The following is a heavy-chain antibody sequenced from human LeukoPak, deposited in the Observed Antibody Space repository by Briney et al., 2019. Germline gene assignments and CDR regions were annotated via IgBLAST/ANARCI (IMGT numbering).Heavy chain of an antibody. J-gene: IGHJ4*02. D-gene: IGHD2-15*01. CDR2: ITGSGATT. CDR3: AKGDCGGTCLLIDN. Sequence: GGSLRLSCAASGFTFSTHAMSWVRQAPGKGLEWVSLITGSGATTYYADSVRGRFTVSRDNSKNTLYLQMNSLRAEDTAVYFCAKGDCGGTCLLIDNWGQGTLVTVSS. V-gene: IGHV3-23*01. CDR1: GFTFSTHA.